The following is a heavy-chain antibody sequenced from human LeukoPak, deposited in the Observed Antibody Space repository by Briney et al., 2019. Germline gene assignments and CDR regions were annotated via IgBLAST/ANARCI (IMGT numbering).Heavy chain of an antibody. Sequence: GESLKISCKGSGYSFTSYWIGWVRQMPGKGLEWMGIIYPGDSGTRYSPSFQGQVTISADKSISTAYLQWSSLKASDTAMYYCARHPLWSGYTLDYWGQGTLVTVSS. CDR3: ARHPLWSGYTLDY. D-gene: IGHD3-3*01. V-gene: IGHV5-51*01. CDR2: IYPGDSGT. J-gene: IGHJ4*02. CDR1: GYSFTSYW.